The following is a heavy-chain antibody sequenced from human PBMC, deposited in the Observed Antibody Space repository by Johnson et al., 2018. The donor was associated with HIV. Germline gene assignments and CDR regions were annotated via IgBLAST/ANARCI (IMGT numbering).Heavy chain of an antibody. J-gene: IGHJ3*02. CDR2: ISSSGSTI. V-gene: IGHV3-11*01. D-gene: IGHD6-13*01. Sequence: VQLVESGGGLVKPGGSLRLSCAASGFTFSDYYMSWIRQAPGKGLEWVSYISSSGSTIYYADSVKGRFTISRDNAKNSLYLQMNSLRAEDTALYYCTRARYSSSWYNGDAFDIWGQGTMVTVSS. CDR1: GFTFSDYY. CDR3: TRARYSSSWYNGDAFDI.